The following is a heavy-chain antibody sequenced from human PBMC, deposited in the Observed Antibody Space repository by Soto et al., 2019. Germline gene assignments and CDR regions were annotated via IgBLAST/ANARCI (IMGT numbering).Heavy chain of an antibody. J-gene: IGHJ4*02. Sequence: XTLSLTCTVACGSITGYYWSWIRQPPGXGLGWVELIXGSSGXIYDEEGVKGGXTISRENAXTSLYLQMNSLRDEDTDVYYCARAWFGELYLVYWGKGTLVTVYS. D-gene: IGHD3-10*01. CDR3: ARAWFGELYLVY. CDR1: CGSITGYY. CDR2: IXGSSGXI. V-gene: IGHV3-48*02.